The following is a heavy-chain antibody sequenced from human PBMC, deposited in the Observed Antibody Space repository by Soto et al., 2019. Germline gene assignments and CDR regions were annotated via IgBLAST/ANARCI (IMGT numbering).Heavy chain of an antibody. CDR2: IYSSENT. CDR1: GGSVSSSSYS. J-gene: IGHJ6*02. D-gene: IGHD2-2*03. Sequence: QLQVQESGPGLVKPSETLSLTCTVSGGSVSSSSYSWGWIRQSPGKGLEWIGTIYSSENTSYNPSLLGRVTIFVDTSKNEFSLRLSSVTAADTAVYYCARLNGYCISTNCHGYYGMDVWGQGTTVTVSS. CDR3: ARLNGYCISTNCHGYYGMDV. V-gene: IGHV4-39*01.